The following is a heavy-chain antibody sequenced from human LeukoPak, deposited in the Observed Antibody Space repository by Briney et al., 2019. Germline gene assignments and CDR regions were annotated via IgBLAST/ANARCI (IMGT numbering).Heavy chain of an antibody. V-gene: IGHV4-34*01. D-gene: IGHD2-2*01. CDR2: INHSGST. Sequence: SETLSLTCAVYGGSFSGYYWSWIRQPPGKGLEWIGEINHSGSTNYNPSLKSRVTISVDTSKNQFSLKLSSVTAADTALYYCAGQYCSGTSCYLDYWGRGTLVTVSS. J-gene: IGHJ4*02. CDR1: GGSFSGYY. CDR3: AGQYCSGTSCYLDY.